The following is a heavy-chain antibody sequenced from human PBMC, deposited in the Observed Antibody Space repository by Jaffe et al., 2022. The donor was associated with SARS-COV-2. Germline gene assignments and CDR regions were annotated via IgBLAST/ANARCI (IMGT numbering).Heavy chain of an antibody. Sequence: EVQLVESGGGVVQPGGSLRLSCAASGFTFDDYAMHWVRQAPGKGLEWVSLISGDGGSTYYADSVKGRFTISRDNSKNSLYLQMNSLRTEDTALYYCAKDRHSSGWYRGWFDPWGQGTLVTVSS. CDR3: AKDRHSSGWYRGWFDP. D-gene: IGHD6-19*01. J-gene: IGHJ5*02. V-gene: IGHV3-43*02. CDR1: GFTFDDYA. CDR2: ISGDGGST.